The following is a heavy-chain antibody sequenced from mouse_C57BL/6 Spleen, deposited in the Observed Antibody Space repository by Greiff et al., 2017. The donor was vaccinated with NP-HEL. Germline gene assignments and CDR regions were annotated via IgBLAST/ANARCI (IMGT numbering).Heavy chain of an antibody. J-gene: IGHJ1*03. D-gene: IGHD1-1*01. V-gene: IGHV1-81*01. CDR3: ARSEYYGSSPWYFDV. CDR1: GYTFTSYG. CDR2: IYPRSGNT. Sequence: QVQLKESGAELARPGASVKLSCKASGYTFTSYGISWVKQRTGQGLEWIGEIYPRSGNTYYNEKFKGKATLTADKSSSTAYMELRSLTSEDSAVYFCARSEYYGSSPWYFDVWGTGTTVTVSS.